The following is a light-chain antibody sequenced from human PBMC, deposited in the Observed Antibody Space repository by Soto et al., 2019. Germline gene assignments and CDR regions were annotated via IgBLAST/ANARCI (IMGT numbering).Light chain of an antibody. J-gene: IGLJ7*01. CDR1: SSDVGGYNY. CDR3: SSYTSISTL. Sequence: QSVLTQPASVSGSPGQSITISCTGISSDVGGYNYVSWYQQHPGKAPKLMIYDVSNRPSGVSNRFSGSKSGNTASLTISGFQADDEADYYCSSYTSISTLFGGGTQLTVL. V-gene: IGLV2-14*01. CDR2: DVS.